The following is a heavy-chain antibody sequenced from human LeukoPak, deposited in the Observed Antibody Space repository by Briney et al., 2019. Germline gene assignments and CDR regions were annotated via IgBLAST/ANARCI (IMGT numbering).Heavy chain of an antibody. CDR1: GYSISSGYY. CDR2: IYYSGST. J-gene: IGHJ4*02. Sequence: SETLSLTCTVSGYSISSGYYWGWIRQPPGKGLEWIGSIYYSGSTYYNPSLKSRVTISVDTSKNQFSLKLSSVTAADTAVYYCASLTTVTTDYWGQGTLVTVSS. CDR3: ASLTTVTTDY. D-gene: IGHD4-17*01. V-gene: IGHV4-38-2*02.